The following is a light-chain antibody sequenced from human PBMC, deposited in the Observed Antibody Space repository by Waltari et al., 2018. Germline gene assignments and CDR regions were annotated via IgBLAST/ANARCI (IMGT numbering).Light chain of an antibody. CDR1: SDFNVGDFI. Sequence: QPVLTQPPSSSASPGESARLTCTLPSDFNVGDFIIYWYQQRPGSPPRFLLYYNSDSEKAQGSGVPSRFSGSKDASANAGILLISGLQSEDEADYYCMFWPGNVWVFGGGTKLTVL. CDR2: YNSDSEK. V-gene: IGLV5-37*01. J-gene: IGLJ3*02. CDR3: MFWPGNVWV.